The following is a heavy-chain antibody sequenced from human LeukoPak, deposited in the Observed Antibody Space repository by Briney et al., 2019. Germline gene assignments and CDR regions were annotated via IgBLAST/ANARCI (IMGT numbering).Heavy chain of an antibody. CDR3: ARDKIMGASLFDY. CDR2: IKQDGSEK. V-gene: IGHV3-7*01. J-gene: IGHJ4*02. D-gene: IGHD3-16*01. Sequence: GGSLRLSCAASGFTSSSYWMSWIRQAPGKGLEWVANIKQDGSEKYYVDSVKGRFTISRDNAKNSLYLQMNSLRAEDTAAYYCARDKIMGASLFDYWGQGSLVTVSS. CDR1: GFTSSSYW.